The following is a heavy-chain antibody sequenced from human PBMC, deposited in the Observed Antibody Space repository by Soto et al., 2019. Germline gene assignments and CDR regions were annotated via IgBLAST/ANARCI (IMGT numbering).Heavy chain of an antibody. J-gene: IGHJ4*01. D-gene: IGHD1-26*01. V-gene: IGHV3-30*18. CDR3: ANDRGVVGRLLPTRGIDY. CDR1: GFTFRSYG. Sequence: QVQLVESGGGVVQPGRFLRLSCAASGFTFRSYGMHWVRQAPGKGLEGVAVISNDGSNKYYADSVKGRFTISRDNSKNTLYMQLNSLRAEDTALYHCANDRGVVGRLLPTRGIDYWGHGTLVTVSS. CDR2: ISNDGSNK.